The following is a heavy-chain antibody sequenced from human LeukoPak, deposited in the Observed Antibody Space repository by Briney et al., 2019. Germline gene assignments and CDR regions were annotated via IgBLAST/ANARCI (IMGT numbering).Heavy chain of an antibody. CDR3: TRRAAYCGGDCYSDDY. V-gene: IGHV3-73*01. D-gene: IGHD2-21*02. CDR1: GFTFSGSA. Sequence: GGSLRLSCAASGFTFSGSAMQWLRQASGKGLEWVGRIRSKANSYATAYAASVKGRFTISRDDSKNTAYLQMNSLKTEDTAVYYCTRRAAYCGGDCYSDDYWGQGTLVTVSS. CDR2: IRSKANSYAT. J-gene: IGHJ4*02.